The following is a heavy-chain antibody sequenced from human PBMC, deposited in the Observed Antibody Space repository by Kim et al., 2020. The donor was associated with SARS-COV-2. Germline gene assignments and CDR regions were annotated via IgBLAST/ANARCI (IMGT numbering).Heavy chain of an antibody. CDR1: GGSISRHY. CDR3: ARHGSSPRYTYYFMDG. Sequence: SETLSLTCTVSGGSISRHYWSWIRQTPGKGLEWIGYVYYTGSTHYNPSLKSRLSMSVDTSMTRFSLKLSSVTAADTGVYYCARHGSSPRYTYYFMDGWGKGTTVTVSS. CDR2: VYYTGST. D-gene: IGHD1-20*01. V-gene: IGHV4-59*08. J-gene: IGHJ6*03.